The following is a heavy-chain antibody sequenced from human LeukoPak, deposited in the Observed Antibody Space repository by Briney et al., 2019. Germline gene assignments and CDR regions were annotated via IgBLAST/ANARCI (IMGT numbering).Heavy chain of an antibody. D-gene: IGHD3-10*01. CDR1: GFTFSSYG. V-gene: IGHV3-30*18. J-gene: IGHJ6*02. Sequence: GSLRLSCAASGFTFSSYGMHWVRQAPGKGLEWVAVISYDGSNKYYADSVKGRFTISRDNSKNTLYLQMNSLRAEDTAVYYCAKNSPLWFGEGYYYYYGMDVWGQGTTVTVSS. CDR2: ISYDGSNK. CDR3: AKNSPLWFGEGYYYYYGMDV.